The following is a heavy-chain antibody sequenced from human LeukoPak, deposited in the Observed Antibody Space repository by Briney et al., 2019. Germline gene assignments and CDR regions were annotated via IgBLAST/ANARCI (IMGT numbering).Heavy chain of an antibody. Sequence: SETLSLTCTVSGGSISSSSYYWGWIRQPPGKGLEWIGSLYYSGSTYYNPSLKSRVIISVDTSKNQFSLNLSSVTAADTAVYYCVRGVTLASSSWYYYYYYMDVWGKGTTVTVSS. CDR1: GGSISSSSYY. J-gene: IGHJ6*03. CDR2: LYYSGST. V-gene: IGHV4-39*01. D-gene: IGHD6-13*01. CDR3: VRGVTLASSSWYYYYYYMDV.